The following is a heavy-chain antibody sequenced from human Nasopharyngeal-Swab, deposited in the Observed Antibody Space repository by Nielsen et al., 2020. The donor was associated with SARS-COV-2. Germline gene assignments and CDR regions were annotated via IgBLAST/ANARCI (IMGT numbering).Heavy chain of an antibody. CDR2: IQQDGSEK. CDR3: ARDDYVWGSYRYTGANWFDP. Sequence: GGSLRLSCTASEFNFGSYWMSWVRQAPGKGLEWVANIQQDGSEKYYVDSVKGRFTISRDNAKNSLYLQMNSLRAEDTAVYYCARDDYVWGSYRYTGANWFDPWGQGTLVTVSS. CDR1: EFNFGSYW. V-gene: IGHV3-7*01. D-gene: IGHD3-16*02. J-gene: IGHJ5*02.